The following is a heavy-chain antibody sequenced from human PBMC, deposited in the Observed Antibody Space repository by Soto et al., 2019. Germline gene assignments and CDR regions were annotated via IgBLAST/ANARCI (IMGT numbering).Heavy chain of an antibody. CDR3: ARVMLGGHSDY. D-gene: IGHD2-15*01. CDR1: GYSFTSYG. Sequence: VASVKVSCKASGYSFTSYGISWVRQAPGQGLEWMGWISAYNGNTNYAQKFQGRVTMTTDTSTSTAYMELRSLRSDDTAVYYCARVMLGGHSDYWGQGTLVTVSS. V-gene: IGHV1-18*01. CDR2: ISAYNGNT. J-gene: IGHJ4*02.